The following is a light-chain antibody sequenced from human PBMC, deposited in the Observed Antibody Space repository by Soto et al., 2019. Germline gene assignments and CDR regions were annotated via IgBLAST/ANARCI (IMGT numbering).Light chain of an antibody. Sequence: DIQITQSPSCLSASLEDRVTITFPATQGTSNYLACYHHKPGQVPKRLCYAASTLQSRVPSLFIRNGSGTDFTLTISSLXPEDVATYYCQKYNSAPPWTFGQGTKVDTK. CDR1: QGTSNY. CDR3: QKYNSAPPWT. V-gene: IGKV1-27*01. CDR2: AAS. J-gene: IGKJ1*01.